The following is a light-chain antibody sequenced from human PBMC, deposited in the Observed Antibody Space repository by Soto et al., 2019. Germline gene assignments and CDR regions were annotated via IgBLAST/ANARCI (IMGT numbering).Light chain of an antibody. Sequence: DIQMTQSLSTLSASVGDRVTITCRASQSISSWLAWYQQKSGKAPKLLIYKASSLQSVVPSRFSGSGSGTEFTLTISSLQPDDFATYYCQQYHGFPWTFGQGTKVEIK. CDR3: QQYHGFPWT. CDR1: QSISSW. V-gene: IGKV1-5*03. J-gene: IGKJ1*01. CDR2: KAS.